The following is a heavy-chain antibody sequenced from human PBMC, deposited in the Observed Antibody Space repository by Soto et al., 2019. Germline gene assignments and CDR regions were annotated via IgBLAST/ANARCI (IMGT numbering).Heavy chain of an antibody. D-gene: IGHD3-22*01. CDR1: GYTLTELS. J-gene: IGHJ3*02. CDR2: FDPEDGET. CDR3: ATDTYDSSGYSPWAFDI. Sequence: ASVKVSCKVSGYTLTELSMHWVRQAPGKGLEWMGGFDPEDGETIYAQKFQGRVTMTEDTSTDTAYMDLSSLRSEDTAVYYCATDTYDSSGYSPWAFDIWGQGTMVTVSS. V-gene: IGHV1-24*01.